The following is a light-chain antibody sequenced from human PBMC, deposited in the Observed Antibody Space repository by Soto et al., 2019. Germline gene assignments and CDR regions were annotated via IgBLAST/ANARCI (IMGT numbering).Light chain of an antibody. V-gene: IGLV2-8*01. J-gene: IGLJ3*02. CDR1: SSDVGGYNY. Sequence: QSVLTQPPSASGSPGQSVTISCTGTSSDVGGYNYVSWYQQHPGKAPKLMIYEVSKRPSGVPDRFSGSKSGNTASLTVSGLQAEDEADYCCRSYAGSNNLVFGGGTKLTVL. CDR3: RSYAGSNNLV. CDR2: EVS.